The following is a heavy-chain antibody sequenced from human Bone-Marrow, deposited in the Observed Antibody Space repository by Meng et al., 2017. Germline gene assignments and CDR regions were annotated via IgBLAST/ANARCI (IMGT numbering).Heavy chain of an antibody. V-gene: IGHV3-30*01. CDR3: ARLVVVAAIDY. CDR1: GFTFSSYA. Sequence: QVQLVESWGGVVQAVRALRLSCAASGFTFSSYAMHWVRQATGKGLEWVAVISYDGSNKYYADSVKGRFTISRDNSKNTLYLQMNSLRAEDTAVYYCARLVVVAAIDYWGQGTLVTVSS. CDR2: ISYDGSNK. J-gene: IGHJ4*02. D-gene: IGHD2-15*01.